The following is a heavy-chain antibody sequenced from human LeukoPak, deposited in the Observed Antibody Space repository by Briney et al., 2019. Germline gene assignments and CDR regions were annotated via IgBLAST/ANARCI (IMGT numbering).Heavy chain of an antibody. V-gene: IGHV1-18*01. J-gene: IGHJ3*02. CDR2: ISAYNGNT. CDR1: GYTFTSYG. D-gene: IGHD3-22*01. CDR3: ARVASGDSSGYYYVPGHAFDI. Sequence: GASVKVSCKASGYTFTSYGISWVRQAPGQGLEWMGWISAYNGNTNYAQKLQGRVTMTTDTSTSTAYMELRSLRSDDTAVYYCARVASGDSSGYYYVPGHAFDIWGQGTMVTVSS.